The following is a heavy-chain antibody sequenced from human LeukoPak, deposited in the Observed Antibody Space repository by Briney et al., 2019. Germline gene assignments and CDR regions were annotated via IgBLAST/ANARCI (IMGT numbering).Heavy chain of an antibody. V-gene: IGHV4-31*03. D-gene: IGHD1-26*01. J-gene: IGHJ4*02. CDR1: GGSINSADSY. CDR3: TTDSGSGSYLVDY. Sequence: PSETLSLTCTVSGGSINSADSYWSWIRQHSGKGLEWIGYIFYTGSTYYNPSLKGRLGISIDTSKNQFSLNLNSVTAADTAVYYCTTDSGSGSYLVDYWGQGTLVTVSS. CDR2: IFYTGST.